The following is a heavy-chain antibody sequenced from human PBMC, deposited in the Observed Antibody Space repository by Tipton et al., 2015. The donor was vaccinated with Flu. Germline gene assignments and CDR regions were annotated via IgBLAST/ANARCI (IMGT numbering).Heavy chain of an antibody. CDR3: ARGRVTFRGYMDV. Sequence: TLSLTCAVYGGSFRGYYWSWIRQPPGKGLEWIGEINHSGSTNYNPSLKSRVTISVDTSKNQFSLKLSSVTAADTAVYYCARGRVTFRGYMDVWGKGTTVTVSS. V-gene: IGHV4-34*01. D-gene: IGHD2-21*02. CDR2: INHSGST. J-gene: IGHJ6*03. CDR1: GGSFRGYY.